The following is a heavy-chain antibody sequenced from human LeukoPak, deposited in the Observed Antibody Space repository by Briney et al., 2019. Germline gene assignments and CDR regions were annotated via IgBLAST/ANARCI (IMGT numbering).Heavy chain of an antibody. CDR2: ISSDGSNK. J-gene: IGHJ4*02. CDR3: AKRVAGSTPDY. Sequence: GGSLRLSCAASGFTFSSYGMHWVRQAPGKGLEWVAVISSDGSNKYYADSVKGRFTISRDSSKNTLYLQMNSLRAEDTAVYYCAKRVAGSTPDYWGQGTLVTVSS. D-gene: IGHD1-26*01. CDR1: GFTFSSYG. V-gene: IGHV3-30*18.